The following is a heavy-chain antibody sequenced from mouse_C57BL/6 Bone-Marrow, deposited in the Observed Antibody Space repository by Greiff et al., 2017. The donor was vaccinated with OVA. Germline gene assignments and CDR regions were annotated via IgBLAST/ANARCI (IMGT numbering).Heavy chain of an antibody. CDR3: AIYYDYLYYFDY. J-gene: IGHJ2*01. CDR1: GYTFTSYW. Sequence: QVHVKQPGAELVKPGASVKVSCKASGYTFTSYWLHWVKQRPGQGLEWIGRIHPSDSDTNYNQKFKGKATLTVDKSSSTAYMQLSSLTSEDSAVYYCAIYYDYLYYFDYWGQGTTLTVSS. CDR2: IHPSDSDT. D-gene: IGHD2-4*01. V-gene: IGHV1-74*01.